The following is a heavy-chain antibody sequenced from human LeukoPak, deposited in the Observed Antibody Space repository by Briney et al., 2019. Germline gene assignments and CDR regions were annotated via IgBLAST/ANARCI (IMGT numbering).Heavy chain of an antibody. CDR1: GVSFSGDY. V-gene: IGHV4-4*09. Sequence: SSETLCLTCTVSGVSFSGDYWSWIRQPPGKGLEWIGYIYNTWTTNYNPALKSRVTISVDMPKKQFSLKLTSVTAADTAVYYCARPETWPNWFDPWGQGTLVTVSS. J-gene: IGHJ5*02. D-gene: IGHD5-12*01. CDR3: ARPETWPNWFDP. CDR2: IYNTWTT.